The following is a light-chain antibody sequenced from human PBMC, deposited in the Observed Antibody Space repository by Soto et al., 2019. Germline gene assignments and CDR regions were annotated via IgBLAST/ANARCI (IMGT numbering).Light chain of an antibody. CDR3: QQYNHWTRT. CDR1: QSVSSN. CDR2: GAS. J-gene: IGKJ1*01. Sequence: EIVMTQSPATLSVSPGERATLSCRASQSVSSNLAWYQQKPGQAPRLLIYGASTRATGIPARFSGSGSGTELTLTISSLQSEDFAVSYCQQYNHWTRTFGQGNKVEIK. V-gene: IGKV3-15*01.